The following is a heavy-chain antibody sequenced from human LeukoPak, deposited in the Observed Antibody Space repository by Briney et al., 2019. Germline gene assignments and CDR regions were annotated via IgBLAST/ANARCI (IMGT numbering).Heavy chain of an antibody. J-gene: IGHJ5*02. D-gene: IGHD1-26*01. CDR2: IYNNGRT. Sequence: PSQTLSLTCTVSGGSISSGDYYWSWIRQPPGKGLEWIGYIYNNGRTYYNPSLKSRVTISVDTSKNLFSLKVSSVTAADTAVYYCARQYSGSSSDWFDPWGQGTLVTVSS. V-gene: IGHV4-30-4*01. CDR1: GGSISSGDYY. CDR3: ARQYSGSSSDWFDP.